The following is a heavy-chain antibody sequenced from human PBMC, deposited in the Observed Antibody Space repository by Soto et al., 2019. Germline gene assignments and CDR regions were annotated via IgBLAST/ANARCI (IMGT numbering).Heavy chain of an antibody. V-gene: IGHV3-64*04. CDR3: TRGPRPISTGTGAY. J-gene: IGHJ4*02. CDR2: ISSNGGST. D-gene: IGHD3-10*01. Sequence: GGSLRLSCSASGFTFSSYAMHWVRQAPGKGLEYVSAISSNGGSTYYADSVRGRFTISRDNVNDTLYLQMNNLRAEDSGLYYCTRGPRPISTGTGAYWGQGTQVTVSS. CDR1: GFTFSSYA.